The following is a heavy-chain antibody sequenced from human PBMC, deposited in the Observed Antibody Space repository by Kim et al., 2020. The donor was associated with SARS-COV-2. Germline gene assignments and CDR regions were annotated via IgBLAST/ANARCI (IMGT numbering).Heavy chain of an antibody. CDR1: GFTFSSYG. J-gene: IGHJ6*02. CDR2: IWYDGSNK. V-gene: IGHV3-33*01. D-gene: IGHD3-3*01. Sequence: GGSLRLSCAASGFTFSSYGMHWVRQAPGKGLEWVAVIWYDGSNKYYADSVKGRFTISRDNSKNTLYLQMNSLRAEDTAVYYCARDSPYYDFWSGSNYGMDVWGQGTTVTVSS. CDR3: ARDSPYYDFWSGSNYGMDV.